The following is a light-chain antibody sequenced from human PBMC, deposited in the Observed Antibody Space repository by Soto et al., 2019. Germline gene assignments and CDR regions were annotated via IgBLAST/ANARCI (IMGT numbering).Light chain of an antibody. CDR1: QSVSIN. CDR3: QASINGWT. V-gene: IGKV3-15*01. Sequence: EIVMSQSPATLSVSQGERATLSCRASQSVSINLAWYQQKPGQAPWLLIYGASTRATGIPAKFSGGGSGTEFTLTICCLQSDDFAIYYCQASINGWTFGQ. J-gene: IGKJ1*01. CDR2: GAS.